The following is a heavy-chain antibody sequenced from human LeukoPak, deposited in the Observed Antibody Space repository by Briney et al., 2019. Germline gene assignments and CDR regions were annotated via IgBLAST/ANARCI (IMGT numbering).Heavy chain of an antibody. J-gene: IGHJ6*02. Sequence: GASVKVSCKASGYTFSSYDINWVRQATGQGLEWMGWMNPNSGHTGYAQKFQGRVTMTRNTSISTAYMELSSLRSEDTAVYSCARVQGSYYYYGMDVWGQGTTVTVSS. V-gene: IGHV1-8*01. CDR3: ARVQGSYYYYGMDV. CDR1: GYTFSSYD. D-gene: IGHD1-1*01. CDR2: MNPNSGHT.